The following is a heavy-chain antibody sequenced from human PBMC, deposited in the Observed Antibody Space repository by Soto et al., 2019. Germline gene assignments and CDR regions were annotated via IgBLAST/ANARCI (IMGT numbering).Heavy chain of an antibody. D-gene: IGHD3-9*01. J-gene: IGHJ4*02. Sequence: GGSLRLSCAASGFTFSSYAMSWVRQAPGKGLEWVSAISGRGGSTYYADSVKGRFTISRDNSKNTLYLQMNSLRAEDTAVYYCAKDLVASPYDILTGYYFPFYWGQGTLVTVSS. CDR1: GFTFSSYA. V-gene: IGHV3-23*01. CDR2: ISGRGGST. CDR3: AKDLVASPYDILTGYYFPFY.